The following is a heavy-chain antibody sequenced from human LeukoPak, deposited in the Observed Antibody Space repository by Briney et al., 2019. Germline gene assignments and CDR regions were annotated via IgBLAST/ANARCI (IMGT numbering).Heavy chain of an antibody. CDR2: INPNSGGT. Sequence: ASVKVSCKASGGTFSSYAISWVRQAPGQGLEWMGWINPNSGGTNYAQKFQGRVTMTTDTSTSTAYMELSSLRSEDTAVYYCARGSTVTPSWYDFWGQGTLVTVSS. CDR1: GGTFSSYA. J-gene: IGHJ4*02. CDR3: ARGSTVTPSWYDF. V-gene: IGHV1-18*01. D-gene: IGHD4-17*01.